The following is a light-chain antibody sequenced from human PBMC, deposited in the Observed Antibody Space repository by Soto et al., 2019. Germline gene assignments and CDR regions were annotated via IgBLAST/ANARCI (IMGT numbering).Light chain of an antibody. V-gene: IGKV1-6*01. CDR2: AAS. CDR1: QGIRDA. Sequence: AIQMTQSPSSLSASVGDRVTITCRARQGIRDALGWYQQKPGKALKLLISAASSLQRGVPSRFSGSGSGTDFTFTISSLQPEDFGSYYCLQDYNYPWTFGQGTKVDIK. J-gene: IGKJ1*01. CDR3: LQDYNYPWT.